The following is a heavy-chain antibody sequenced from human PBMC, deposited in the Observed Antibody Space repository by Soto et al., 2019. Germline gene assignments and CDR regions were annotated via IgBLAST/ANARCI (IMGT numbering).Heavy chain of an antibody. CDR2: ISWAGRTT. Sequence: EVQLVESGGVVVQPGGSLRLSCTASGFTFDDYSMHWVRQAPGKGLEWVSLISWAGRTTFYADSVRGRFTISRDDIKNSLYLQMNSLTTQDTAFYYCGKDAAVTDYTHPDYWGQRALVAVPS. J-gene: IGHJ4*02. D-gene: IGHD4-4*01. CDR1: GFTFDDYS. CDR3: GKDAAVTDYTHPDY. V-gene: IGHV3-43*01.